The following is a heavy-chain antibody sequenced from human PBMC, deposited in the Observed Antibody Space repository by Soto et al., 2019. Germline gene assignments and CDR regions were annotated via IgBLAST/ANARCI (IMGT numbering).Heavy chain of an antibody. J-gene: IGHJ6*02. D-gene: IGHD2-21*02. Sequence: EVQLVESGGGLVQPGGSLRLSCEASGFTFRNYDMHWVRQGTGKGLEWVSGISAAGDPDYTDSVEGRFTISRENAQNSFFLQMNSLRVGDTAVYYCARTARVFYGLDVWGQGTTVIVSS. CDR3: ARTARVFYGLDV. V-gene: IGHV3-13*05. CDR1: GFTFRNYD. CDR2: ISAAGDP.